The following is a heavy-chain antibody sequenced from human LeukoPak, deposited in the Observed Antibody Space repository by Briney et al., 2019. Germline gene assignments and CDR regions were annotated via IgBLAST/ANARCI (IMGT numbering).Heavy chain of an antibody. CDR3: ARGGYDSSGYYFDY. CDR1: GFTFSSYA. J-gene: IGHJ4*02. V-gene: IGHV3-30*04. Sequence: GGSLRLSCAASGFTFSSYAMHWVRQAPGKVLEWVAVISYDGSNKYYADSVKGRFTISRDNSKNTLYLQMNSLRAEDTAVYYCARGGYDSSGYYFDYWGQGTLVTVSS. CDR2: ISYDGSNK. D-gene: IGHD3-22*01.